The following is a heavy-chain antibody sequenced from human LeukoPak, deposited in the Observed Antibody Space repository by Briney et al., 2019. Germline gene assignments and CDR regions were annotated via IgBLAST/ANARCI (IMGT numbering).Heavy chain of an antibody. Sequence: ASVKVSCKASGYTFTSYYMHWVRQAPGQGLEWMGIINPSGGSTSYAQKFQGRVTMTRDMSTSTVYMELSSLRSEDTAVYYCARDQMGGWTDYWGQGTLVAVFS. CDR1: GYTFTSYY. CDR3: ARDQMGGWTDY. D-gene: IGHD6-19*01. V-gene: IGHV1-46*01. J-gene: IGHJ4*02. CDR2: INPSGGST.